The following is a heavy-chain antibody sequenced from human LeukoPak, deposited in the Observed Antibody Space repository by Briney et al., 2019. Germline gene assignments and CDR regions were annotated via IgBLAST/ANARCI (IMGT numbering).Heavy chain of an antibody. CDR2: ITTSSAYI. CDR1: GFTFSNYW. J-gene: IGHJ6*03. V-gene: IGHV3-21*01. CDR3: ARDPYSGNLGPTYYYYMDV. Sequence: GGSLRLSCAASGFTFSNYWMHWVRQAPGKGLEWVSAITTSSAYIYYADSVRGRFTISRDNAKNSLYLQMNSLRDDDTAVYYCARDPYSGNLGPTYYYYMDVWGKGTTVTVSS. D-gene: IGHD1-26*01.